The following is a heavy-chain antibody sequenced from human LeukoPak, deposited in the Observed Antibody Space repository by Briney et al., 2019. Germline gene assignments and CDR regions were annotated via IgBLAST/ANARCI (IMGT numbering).Heavy chain of an antibody. CDR1: GFTFSNYT. Sequence: GGSLRLSCAASGFTFSNYTMSWVGQAPGKGLEWVSSISSCSSYIYYADSLKGRFTISRDNAKNSLYLQMNSLRAEDTAVYYCATYSREWGQGTLVTVSS. D-gene: IGHD5-18*01. V-gene: IGHV3-21*01. CDR3: ATYSRE. J-gene: IGHJ4*02. CDR2: ISSCSSYI.